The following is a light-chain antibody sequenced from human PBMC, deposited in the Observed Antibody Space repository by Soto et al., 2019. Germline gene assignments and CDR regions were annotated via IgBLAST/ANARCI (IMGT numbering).Light chain of an antibody. CDR3: LLYYSGARV. CDR1: TGTLTSGHF. V-gene: IGLV7-46*01. J-gene: IGLJ2*01. Sequence: QAVVTQEPSLTVSPGGTVTLTCGSSTGTLTSGHFPYWFQQKPGQAPRALIFDTSNKQSWTPARFSGSLLGGKAALTLSGAQPEDEAHYYCLLYYSGARVFGGGTKLTVL. CDR2: DTS.